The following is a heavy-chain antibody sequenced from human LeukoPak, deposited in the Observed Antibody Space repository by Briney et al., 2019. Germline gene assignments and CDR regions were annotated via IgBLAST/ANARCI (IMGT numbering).Heavy chain of an antibody. CDR3: AVGYRHGAYYFDY. D-gene: IGHD2-2*01. CDR1: GGSFSGYY. Sequence: SETLSLTCAVYGGSFSGYYWSWIRQPPGKGLEWIGEINHSGSTNYNPSLKSRVTISVDTSKNQFSLKLSSVTAADTAVYYCAVGYRHGAYYFDYWGQGTLVTVSS. CDR2: INHSGST. J-gene: IGHJ4*02. V-gene: IGHV4-34*01.